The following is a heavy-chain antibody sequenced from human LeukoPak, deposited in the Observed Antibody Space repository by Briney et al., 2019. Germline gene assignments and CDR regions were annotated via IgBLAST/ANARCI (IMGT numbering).Heavy chain of an antibody. CDR3: ATRYCTNGVCHYYYGMDV. J-gene: IGHJ6*02. V-gene: IGHV1-24*01. CDR2: FDPEDGET. Sequence: ASVTVSCKVSGYTLTELSMHWVRQAPGKGLEWMGGFDPEDGETIYAQKFQGRVTMTEDTSTDTAYMELSSLRSEDTAVYYCATRYCTNGVCHYYYGMDVWGQGTTVTVSS. D-gene: IGHD2-8*01. CDR1: GYTLTELS.